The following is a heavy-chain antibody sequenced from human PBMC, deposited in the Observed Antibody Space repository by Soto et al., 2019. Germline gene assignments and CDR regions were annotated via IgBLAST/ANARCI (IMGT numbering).Heavy chain of an antibody. CDR2: LSYSGSA. CDR1: GDSISTHY. D-gene: IGHD6-19*01. J-gene: IGHJ4*02. CDR3: ATLTLAAYFVS. Sequence: SETLSLTCNVSGDSISTHYWSWIRQPPGKGLEWIGYLSYSGSANYNPSLESRVTISVDTSKNQVSLKLHSVTAADTAVYYCATLTLAAYFVSWGQGTLVTVSS. V-gene: IGHV4-59*11.